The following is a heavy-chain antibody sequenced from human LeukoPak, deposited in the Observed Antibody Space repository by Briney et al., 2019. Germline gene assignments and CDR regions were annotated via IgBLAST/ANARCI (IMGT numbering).Heavy chain of an antibody. CDR1: GGSFSGYY. J-gene: IGHJ4*02. V-gene: IGHV4-34*01. Sequence: PSETLSLTCAVYGGSFSGYYWSWIRQPPGKGLEWIGEINHSGSTNCNPSLKSRVTISVDTSKNQFSLKLSSVTAADTAVYYCARGCDRVEEDPYYFDYWGQGTLVTVSS. CDR2: INHSGST. CDR3: ARGCDRVEEDPYYFDY. D-gene: IGHD5-24*01.